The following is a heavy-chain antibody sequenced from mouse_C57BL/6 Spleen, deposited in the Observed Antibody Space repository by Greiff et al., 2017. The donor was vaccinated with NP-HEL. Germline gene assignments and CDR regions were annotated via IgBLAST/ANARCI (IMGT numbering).Heavy chain of an antibody. D-gene: IGHD1-1*01. Sequence: QVQLQQSGAELVRPGASVTLSCKASGYTFTDYEMHWVKQTPVHGLEWIGAIDPETGGPAYNQKFKGKAILTADKSSSTAYMELRSLSSEDSAVYYCTRGDYYGSSYWYFDVWGTGTTVTVSS. CDR3: TRGDYYGSSYWYFDV. CDR1: GYTFTDYE. V-gene: IGHV1-15*01. J-gene: IGHJ1*03. CDR2: IDPETGGP.